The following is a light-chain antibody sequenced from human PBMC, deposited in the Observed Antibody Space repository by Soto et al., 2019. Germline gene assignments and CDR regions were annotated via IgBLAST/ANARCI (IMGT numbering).Light chain of an antibody. Sequence: SYELTQPPSVSVSPGQTARITCSGDALPKQYAYWYQQKPGQAPVLVIYKDSERPSGIPERFSGSSSGTTVTLTISGVQAVDEADYYCQSADSSGTYWVFGGGTKVTVL. V-gene: IGLV3-25*02. CDR1: ALPKQY. CDR2: KDS. CDR3: QSADSSGTYWV. J-gene: IGLJ3*02.